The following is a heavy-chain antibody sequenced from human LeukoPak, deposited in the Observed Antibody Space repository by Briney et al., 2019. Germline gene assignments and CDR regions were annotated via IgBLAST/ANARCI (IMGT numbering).Heavy chain of an antibody. CDR3: ARDWAGATFEVDDAFDI. Sequence: PSETLSLTCTVSGGSISSSSYYWGWIRQPPGKGLEWIGSIYYSGSTYYNPSLKSRVTISVDTSKNQFSLKLSSVTAADTAVYYCARDWAGATFEVDDAFDICGQGTMVTVSS. CDR2: IYYSGST. D-gene: IGHD1-26*01. CDR1: GGSISSSSYY. J-gene: IGHJ3*02. V-gene: IGHV4-39*07.